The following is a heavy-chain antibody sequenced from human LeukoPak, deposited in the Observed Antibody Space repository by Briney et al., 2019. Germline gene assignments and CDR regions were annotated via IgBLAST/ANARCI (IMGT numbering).Heavy chain of an antibody. D-gene: IGHD2-15*01. V-gene: IGHV5-51*01. J-gene: IGHJ4*02. Sequence: KCGESLKISCKGSGYSFTSYWIGWVRQMPGKGLEWMGIIYPGDSNTIYSPSFQGQVTISADKSISTTYLQWSSLKSSDTAMYYCAKGYYCSGGSCYFDSWGQGTLVTVSS. CDR3: AKGYYCSGGSCYFDS. CDR1: GYSFTSYW. CDR2: IYPGDSNT.